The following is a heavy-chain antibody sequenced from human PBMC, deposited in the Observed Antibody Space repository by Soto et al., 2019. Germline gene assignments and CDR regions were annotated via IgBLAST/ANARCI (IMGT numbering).Heavy chain of an antibody. D-gene: IGHD6-19*01. CDR1: GFTFSSYS. CDR2: ISSSSSYT. V-gene: IGHV3-21*01. CDR3: AKDGRSGWAYSYGMDV. Sequence: GGSLRLSCAASGFTFSSYSMNWVRQAPGKGLEWVASISSSSSYTYYADSVKGRFTISRDNANNSLYLQMNSLRAEDTAVYYCAKDGRSGWAYSYGMDVWGQGTTVTVSS. J-gene: IGHJ6*02.